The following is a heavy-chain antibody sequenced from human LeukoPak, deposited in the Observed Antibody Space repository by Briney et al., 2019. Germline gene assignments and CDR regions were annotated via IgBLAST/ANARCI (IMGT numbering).Heavy chain of an antibody. CDR2: IKDDGSEK. D-gene: IGHD2-8*01. Sequence: GGSLRLSCAASGFTFSSYWMSWVRQAPGKGLEWVANIKDDGSEKYYVDSVKGRFTISRDNARNSLYLQMNSLRVEDTAVYYCARDGVYADFDYWGQGTPVT. CDR1: GFTFSSYW. CDR3: ARDGVYADFDY. V-gene: IGHV3-7*01. J-gene: IGHJ4*02.